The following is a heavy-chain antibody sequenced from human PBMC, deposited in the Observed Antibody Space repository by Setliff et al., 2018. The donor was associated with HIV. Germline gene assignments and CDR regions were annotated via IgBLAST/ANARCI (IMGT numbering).Heavy chain of an antibody. CDR1: GDSISSISYY. CDR2: IYYSGST. V-gene: IGHV4-39*01. Sequence: PSETLSLTCTVSGDSISSISYYWGWIRQPPGKGLEWIGSIYYSGSTYYNPSLESRVSISVDTSKSQFSLKLISVTAADTAVYYCARQPLSRRRGTAVTTVGAFDIWGQGTKVTVSS. D-gene: IGHD4-17*01. J-gene: IGHJ3*02. CDR3: ARQPLSRRRGTAVTTVGAFDI.